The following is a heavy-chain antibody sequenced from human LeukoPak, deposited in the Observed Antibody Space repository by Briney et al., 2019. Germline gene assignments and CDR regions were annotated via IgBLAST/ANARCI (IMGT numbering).Heavy chain of an antibody. Sequence: PGGSLRLSCPPSGFPLSTYWMHWVRQAPGKGLVWVSRINSDGTTTTYADSVKGRFTISRDNPKNTLYLQMNSLRAEDTAVYYCARPLYRDASPFDYWGQGTLVTVSS. CDR2: INSDGTTT. CDR1: GFPLSTYW. D-gene: IGHD2-2*02. J-gene: IGHJ4*02. V-gene: IGHV3-74*01. CDR3: ARPLYRDASPFDY.